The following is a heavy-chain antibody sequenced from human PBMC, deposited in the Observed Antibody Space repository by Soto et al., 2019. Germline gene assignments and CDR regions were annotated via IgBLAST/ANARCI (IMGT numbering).Heavy chain of an antibody. V-gene: IGHV2-5*02. CDR3: AHLTLTYGGVIGDDAFDM. CDR2: IYWDDDR. D-gene: IGHD3-16*02. CDR1: GFSLSTHGVG. Sequence: QITLKESGPTLVTPTQTLTLTCTFSGFSLSTHGVGVGWIRQPPGKALEWLAVIYWDDDRRYSPSLKTRLTITKDTSKNLAVLTLTNMDPVDTATYYCAHLTLTYGGVIGDDAFDMWGQGTMVTVSS. J-gene: IGHJ3*02.